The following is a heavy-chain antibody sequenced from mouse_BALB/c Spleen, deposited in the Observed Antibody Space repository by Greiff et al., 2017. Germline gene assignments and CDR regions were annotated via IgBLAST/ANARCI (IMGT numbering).Heavy chain of an antibody. CDR2: IRSKSNNYAT. V-gene: IGHV10-1*02. J-gene: IGHJ2*01. Sequence: EVKLVESGGGLVKPGGSLKLSCAASGFTFNTYAMNWVRQAPGKGLEWVARIRSKSNNYATYYADSVKDRFTISRDDSQSMLYLQMNNLKTEDTAMYYCVRHGYDYYSDYFDYWGQGTTLTVSS. CDR3: VRHGYDYYSDYFDY. D-gene: IGHD2-4*01. CDR1: GFTFNTYA.